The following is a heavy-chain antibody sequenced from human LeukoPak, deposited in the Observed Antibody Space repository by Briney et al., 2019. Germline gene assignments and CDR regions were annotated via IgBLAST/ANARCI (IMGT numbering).Heavy chain of an antibody. Sequence: GRSLRLSCAASGFTFSGYAMHWVRQAPGKGLEWVAVISYDGSNKYYADSVKGRFTISRDNSKNTLYLQMNSLRAEDTAVYYCARDGGGAPIFGVVQSYFDYWGQGTLVTVSS. J-gene: IGHJ4*02. D-gene: IGHD3-3*01. CDR1: GFTFSGYA. CDR3: ARDGGGAPIFGVVQSYFDY. CDR2: ISYDGSNK. V-gene: IGHV3-30*04.